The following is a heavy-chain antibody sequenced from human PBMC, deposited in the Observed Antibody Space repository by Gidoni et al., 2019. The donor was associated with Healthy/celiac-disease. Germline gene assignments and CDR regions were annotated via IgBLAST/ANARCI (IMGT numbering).Heavy chain of an antibody. Sequence: QVQLQQWGAGLLKPSETLSLTCAVYGGSFSGYYWSWIRQPPGKGLEWIGEINHSGSTNYNPSLKSRVTISVDTSKNQFSLKLSSVTAADTAVYYCARGRNGIGRNYMDVWGKGTTVTVSS. V-gene: IGHV4-34*01. CDR1: GGSFSGYY. CDR3: ARGRNGIGRNYMDV. D-gene: IGHD1-26*01. J-gene: IGHJ6*03. CDR2: INHSGST.